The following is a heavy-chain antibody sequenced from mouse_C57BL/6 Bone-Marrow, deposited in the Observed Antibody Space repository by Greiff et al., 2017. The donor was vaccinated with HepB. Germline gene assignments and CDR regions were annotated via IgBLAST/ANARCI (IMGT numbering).Heavy chain of an antibody. Sequence: QVQLQQPGTELVKPGASVKLSCKASGYTFTSYWMHWVKQRPGQGLEWIGNIKPSNGGTNYNEKFKSKATLTVDKSSSTAYMQLSSLTSEDSAVYYGARSGAYYSNYDLAWFAYWGQGTLVTVSA. D-gene: IGHD2-5*01. CDR3: ARSGAYYSNYDLAWFAY. J-gene: IGHJ3*01. CDR1: GYTFTSYW. CDR2: IKPSNGGT. V-gene: IGHV1-53*01.